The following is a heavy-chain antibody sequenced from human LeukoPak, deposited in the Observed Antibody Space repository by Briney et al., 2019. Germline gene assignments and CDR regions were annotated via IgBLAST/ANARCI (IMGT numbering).Heavy chain of an antibody. CDR1: GYTFTSYY. CDR3: ARGSYSSGWFSVPDY. V-gene: IGHV1-46*01. CDR2: INPSGGST. D-gene: IGHD6-19*01. Sequence: ASVKVSCKASGYTFTSYYMHWVRQAPGQGLEWMGIINPSGGSTSYAQKFQGRVTMTRDMSTSTVYMELSSLRSEDTAVYYCARGSYSSGWFSVPDYWGQGTLVTVSS. J-gene: IGHJ4*02.